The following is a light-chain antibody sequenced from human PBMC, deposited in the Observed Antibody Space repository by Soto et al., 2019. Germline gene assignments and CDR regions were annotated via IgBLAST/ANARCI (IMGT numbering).Light chain of an antibody. CDR3: GAWDSGLSGYV. Sequence: QSVLTQPPSVSAAPGQKVTISCSGSNSNIGNTYVSWYQQLPGTAPKLPIYENNKRPSGIPDRFSGSKSGTSATLGITGLQTGDEADYYCGAWDSGLSGYVFGTGTKVTVL. J-gene: IGLJ1*01. CDR2: ENN. V-gene: IGLV1-51*02. CDR1: NSNIGNTY.